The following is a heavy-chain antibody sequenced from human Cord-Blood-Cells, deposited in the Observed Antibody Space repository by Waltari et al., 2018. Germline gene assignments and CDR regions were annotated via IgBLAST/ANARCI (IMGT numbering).Heavy chain of an antibody. J-gene: IGHJ3*02. D-gene: IGHD3-16*01. CDR2: FDPEDGET. CDR3: ATTHPVREMRSLAFDI. Sequence: QVQLVQSGAEVKNPGASVKVSCKVSGYTLTELSMHWVRQAPGKGLEWMGGFDPEDGETIYAQKFQGRVTMTEDTSTDTAYMELSSLRSEDTAVYYCATTHPVREMRSLAFDIWGQGTMVTVSS. CDR1: GYTLTELS. V-gene: IGHV1-24*01.